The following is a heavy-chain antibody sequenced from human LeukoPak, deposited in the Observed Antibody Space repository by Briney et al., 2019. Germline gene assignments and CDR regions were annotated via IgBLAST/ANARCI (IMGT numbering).Heavy chain of an antibody. D-gene: IGHD4-11*01. CDR2: ISGSGGST. J-gene: IGHJ6*03. CDR3: ARVYSNELYYYYYMDV. V-gene: IGHV3-23*01. CDR1: GFTFSSYA. Sequence: GGSLRLSCAASGFTFSSYAMSWVRQAPGKGLEWVSAISGSGGSTYYADSVKGRFTISRDNSKNTLYLQMNSLRAEDTAVYYCARVYSNELYYYYYMDVWGKGTTVTVSS.